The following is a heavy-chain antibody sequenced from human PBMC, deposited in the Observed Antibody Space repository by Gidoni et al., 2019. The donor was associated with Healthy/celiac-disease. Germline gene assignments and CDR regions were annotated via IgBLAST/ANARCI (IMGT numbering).Heavy chain of an antibody. D-gene: IGHD6-13*01. J-gene: IGHJ5*02. CDR2: IYYSGST. CDR1: GGSTSSGGYD. Sequence: QVQLQESGPGLVKPSQTLSLTCTVPGGSTSSGGYDWSWIRQHPGKGLEWIGYIYYSGSTYYNPSLKSRVTISGDTSKNQFSLKLSSVTAADTAVYYCARALDSSSDDNWFDPWGQGTLVTVSS. V-gene: IGHV4-31*03. CDR3: ARALDSSSDDNWFDP.